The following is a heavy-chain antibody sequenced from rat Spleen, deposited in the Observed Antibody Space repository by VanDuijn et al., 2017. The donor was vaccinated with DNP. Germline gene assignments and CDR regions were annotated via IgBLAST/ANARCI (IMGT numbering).Heavy chain of an antibody. D-gene: IGHD1-11*01. V-gene: IGHV5-17*01. CDR3: TRTTTEVPFDY. J-gene: IGHJ2*01. CDR1: GFTFSDYA. Sequence: EVQLVESGGGLVQPGRSLKLSCAASGFTFSDYAMAWVRQAPKKGLEWVATIIYDGSSTNYPDTVKGRFVISKDNAKNSGYLQMNSLRSEDTAMYYCTRTTTEVPFDYWGQGVMVTVSS. CDR2: IIYDGSST.